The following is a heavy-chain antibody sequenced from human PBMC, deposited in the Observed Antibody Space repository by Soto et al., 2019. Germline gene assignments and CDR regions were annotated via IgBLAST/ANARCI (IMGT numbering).Heavy chain of an antibody. D-gene: IGHD2-15*01. CDR1: GFTFSRYA. CDR3: AKAHLGYCSGDNCYFDS. J-gene: IGHJ4*02. V-gene: IGHV3-23*01. Sequence: PGGSLRLSCAASGFTFSRYAMSWARQAPGKGLEWVSGITGSGDTTNYADSVKGRFTISRDNSKNTLYLQLNTLRAEDTAIYYCAKAHLGYCSGDNCYFDSWGQGNLVTVSS. CDR2: ITGSGDTT.